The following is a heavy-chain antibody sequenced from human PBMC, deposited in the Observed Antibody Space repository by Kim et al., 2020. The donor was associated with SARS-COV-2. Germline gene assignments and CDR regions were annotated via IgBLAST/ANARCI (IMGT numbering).Heavy chain of an antibody. V-gene: IGHV1-2*06. CDR2: INPNSGGT. J-gene: IGHJ6*02. D-gene: IGHD6-6*01. CDR3: ARDVYRAARQKVLIYYYGMDV. CDR1: GYTFTGYY. Sequence: ASVKVSCKASGYTFTGYYMHWVRQAPGQGLEWMGRINPNSGGTNYAQKFQGRVTMTRDTSISTAYMELSRLRSDDTAVYYCARDVYRAARQKVLIYYYGMDVWGQGTTVTVSS.